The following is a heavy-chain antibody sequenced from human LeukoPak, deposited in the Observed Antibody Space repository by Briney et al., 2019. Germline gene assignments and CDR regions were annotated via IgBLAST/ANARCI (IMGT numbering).Heavy chain of an antibody. V-gene: IGHV1-2*02. Sequence: ASVKVSCKASGYTFTGYYMHWVRQAPGQGLEWMGWINPNSGGTNYAQKFQGRVTMTRDTSISTAYMELSRLRSDDTAVYYCARESTKYSPPGYFDLWGRGTLVTVSS. CDR2: INPNSGGT. CDR3: ARESTKYSPPGYFDL. CDR1: GYTFTGYY. D-gene: IGHD5/OR15-5a*01. J-gene: IGHJ2*01.